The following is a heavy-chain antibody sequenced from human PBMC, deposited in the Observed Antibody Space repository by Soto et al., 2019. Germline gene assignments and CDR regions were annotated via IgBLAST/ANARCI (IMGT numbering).Heavy chain of an antibody. Sequence: GGSLRLSCAASGFTFSSYWMSWVRQAPGKGLEWVANIKQDGSEKYYVDSVKGRFTISRDNAKNSLYLQMNSLRAEDTAVYYCARDPGGYSYGTGAFDIWGQGTMVTVSS. CDR2: IKQDGSEK. D-gene: IGHD5-18*01. CDR3: ARDPGGYSYGTGAFDI. V-gene: IGHV3-7*05. CDR1: GFTFSSYW. J-gene: IGHJ3*02.